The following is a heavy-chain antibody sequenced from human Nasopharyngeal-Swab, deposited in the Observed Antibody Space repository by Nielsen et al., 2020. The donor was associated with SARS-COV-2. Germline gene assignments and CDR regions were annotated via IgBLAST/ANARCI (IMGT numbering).Heavy chain of an antibody. Sequence: GESLKISCAASGFTFSSNAMHWVRQAPGKGLEWVAFISYDGSSLYYADSVRVRFTISRDNSKNTLSLQMNSLRPDDTALYYCASSYGIDAFDIWGQGTMVTVSS. CDR3: ASSYGIDAFDI. D-gene: IGHD1-1*01. J-gene: IGHJ3*02. CDR2: ISYDGSSL. V-gene: IGHV3-30-3*01. CDR1: GFTFSSNA.